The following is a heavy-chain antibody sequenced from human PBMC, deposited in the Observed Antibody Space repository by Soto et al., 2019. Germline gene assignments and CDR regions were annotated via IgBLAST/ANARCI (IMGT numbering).Heavy chain of an antibody. CDR2: IRSKANSYAT. J-gene: IGHJ4*02. V-gene: IGHV3-73*01. CDR1: GFTFSGSA. Sequence: GGSLRLSCAASGFTFSGSAMHWVRQASGKGLEWVGRIRSKANSYATAYAASVKGRFTISRDDSKNTAYLQMNRLKTEDTAVYYCTRLLEMTGVYDYWGQGTLVTVSS. CDR3: TRLLEMTGVYDY. D-gene: IGHD6-13*01.